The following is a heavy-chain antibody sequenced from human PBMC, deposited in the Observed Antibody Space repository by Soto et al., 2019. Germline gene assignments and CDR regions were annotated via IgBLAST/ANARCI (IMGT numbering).Heavy chain of an antibody. D-gene: IGHD2-2*01. CDR3: VRGVTTSCLFDH. CDR1: GFTFSKYW. J-gene: IGHJ4*02. CDR2: TNSDGSDT. Sequence: GGSLRLSCAASGFTFSKYWIHWVRQVPGKGLVWVSRTNSDGSDTSFADSVKGRFTILRDNAKNTLYLQMNSLRGDDTAVYYCVRGVTTSCLFDHWGQGTLVTVSS. V-gene: IGHV3-74*01.